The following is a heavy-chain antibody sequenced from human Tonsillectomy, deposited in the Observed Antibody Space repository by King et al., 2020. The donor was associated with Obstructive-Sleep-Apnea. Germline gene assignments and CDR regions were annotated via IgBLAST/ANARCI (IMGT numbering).Heavy chain of an antibody. CDR3: ARHRGGEDSGGYGDYFDY. Sequence: QLQESGPGLVKPSETLSLTCTVSGGSISNYYWSWIRQPPGKGLEWIGYMYYSGNTNYNPSLKSRVTMSVDTSEIQFSLRLSSVTAADTAVYYCARHRGGEDSGGYGDYFDYWGQGTLVTVSS. D-gene: IGHD5-12*01. V-gene: IGHV4-59*08. CDR1: GGSISNYY. CDR2: MYYSGNT. J-gene: IGHJ4*02.